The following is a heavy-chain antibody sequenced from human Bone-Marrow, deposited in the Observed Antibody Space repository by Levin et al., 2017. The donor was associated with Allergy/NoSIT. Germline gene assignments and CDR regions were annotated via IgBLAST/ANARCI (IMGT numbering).Heavy chain of an antibody. D-gene: IGHD2-21*02. V-gene: IGHV3-23*01. J-gene: IGHJ1*01. CDR3: AKPTNCGGDCYEYFQH. CDR2: ISGSGGST. CDR1: GFTFSSYA. Sequence: GESLKISCAASGFTFSSYAMSWVRQAPGKGLEWVSAISGSGGSTYYADSVKGRFTISRDNSKNTLYLQMNSLRAEDTAVYYCAKPTNCGGDCYEYFQHWGQGTLVTVSS.